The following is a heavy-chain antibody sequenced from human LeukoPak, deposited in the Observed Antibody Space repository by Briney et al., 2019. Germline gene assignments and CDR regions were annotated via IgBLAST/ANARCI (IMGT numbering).Heavy chain of an antibody. CDR2: INPSGGST. J-gene: IGHJ4*01. V-gene: IGHV1-46*01. Sequence: ASVKVSCKASGYTFTSYYMHWVRQAPGQGLEWMGIINPSGGSTSYAQKFQGRVTMTRDTSTSTVYMELSSLRSEDTAVYYCARDPLRSYYDSSGTEAHFDYWGQEPWSPSPQ. CDR1: GYTFTSYY. CDR3: ARDPLRSYYDSSGTEAHFDY. D-gene: IGHD3-22*01.